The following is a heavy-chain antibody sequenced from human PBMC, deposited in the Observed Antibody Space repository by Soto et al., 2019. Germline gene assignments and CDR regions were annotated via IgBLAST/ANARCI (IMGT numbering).Heavy chain of an antibody. Sequence: QLQLQESGPGLVKPSETLSLTCIVSGGSISSSSYYWGWIRQPPGKGLEWIGSIYYSGNTYYNPSLKIRVTISVDTFKNHFSLKLSSVTAADTAVYYCARHVGGYYYYMDVWGKGTTVTVSS. V-gene: IGHV4-39*01. CDR3: ARHVGGYYYYMDV. CDR1: GGSISSSSYY. D-gene: IGHD2-15*01. CDR2: IYYSGNT. J-gene: IGHJ6*03.